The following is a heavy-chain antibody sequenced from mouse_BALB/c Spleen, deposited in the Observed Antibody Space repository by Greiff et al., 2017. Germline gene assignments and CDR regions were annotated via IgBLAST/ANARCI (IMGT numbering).Heavy chain of an antibody. Sequence: VQLKESGAELVRPGASVKLSCTASGFNIKDYYMHWVKQRPEQGLEWIGWIDPENGDTEYAPKFQGKATMTADTSSNTAYLQLSSLTSEDTAVYYCNAWIPPYMDYWGQGTSVTVSS. CDR1: GFNIKDYY. CDR3: NAWIPPYMDY. V-gene: IGHV14-4*02. CDR2: IDPENGDT. J-gene: IGHJ4*01.